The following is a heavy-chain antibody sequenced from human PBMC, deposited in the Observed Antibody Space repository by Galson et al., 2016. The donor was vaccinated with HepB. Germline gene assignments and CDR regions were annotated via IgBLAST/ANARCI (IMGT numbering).Heavy chain of an antibody. Sequence: SLRLSCAASGFIFSSYNMNWVRQAPGRGLEWISYISSSSSSIYYADSVKGRFTISRDNAKNLMYLQLSSLRDEDTVVYYCARDLSDYYETSGYFRRIRPQNYHYGMDVWGQGTTVTVSS. J-gene: IGHJ6*02. CDR3: ARDLSDYYETSGYFRRIRPQNYHYGMDV. CDR2: ISSSSSSI. CDR1: GFIFSSYN. D-gene: IGHD3-22*01. V-gene: IGHV3-48*02.